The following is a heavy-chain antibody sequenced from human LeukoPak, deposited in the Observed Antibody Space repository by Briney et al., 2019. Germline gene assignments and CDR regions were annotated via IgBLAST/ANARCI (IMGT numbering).Heavy chain of an antibody. CDR2: ISGSDDKT. Sequence: GGSLRLSCAASGFTFSSYAMSWVRQAPGKGLEWVSSISGSDDKTYYADSVKDRFTISRDNSKNTLSLQMNSLRAEDTAVYYCAEGRGTTVTSAANYWGQGTLVTVSS. CDR3: AEGRGTTVTSAANY. D-gene: IGHD4-17*01. CDR1: GFTFSSYA. J-gene: IGHJ4*02. V-gene: IGHV3-23*01.